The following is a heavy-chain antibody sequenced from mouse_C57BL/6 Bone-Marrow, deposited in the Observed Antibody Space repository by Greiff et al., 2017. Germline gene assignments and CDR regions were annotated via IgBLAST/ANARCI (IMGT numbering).Heavy chain of an antibody. J-gene: IGHJ3*01. Sequence: QVQLQQPGAELVRPGSSVKLSCKASGYTFTSYRMDWVKQRPGQGLEWIGNIYPSDSETHYNQKFKDKATLTVDKSSSTAYMQLSSLTSEDSAVYYCARIYDWFAYGGQGTRVTVSA. D-gene: IGHD2-12*01. CDR2: IYPSDSET. CDR3: ARIYDWFAY. CDR1: GYTFTSYR. V-gene: IGHV1-61*01.